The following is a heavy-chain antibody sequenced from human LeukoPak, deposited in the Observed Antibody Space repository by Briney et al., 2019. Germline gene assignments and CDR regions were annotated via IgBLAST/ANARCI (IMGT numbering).Heavy chain of an antibody. CDR2: IYYSGST. CDR1: GGSISSYY. Sequence: SETLSLTCTVSGGSISSYYWSWIRQPPGKGLEWIGYIYYSGSTNYNPSLKSRVTISVDTSKNQFSLKLSSVTAADTAVYYCASHLTRDYYDSSGLTEYFQHWGQGTLVTVSS. J-gene: IGHJ1*01. V-gene: IGHV4-59*01. D-gene: IGHD3-22*01. CDR3: ASHLTRDYYDSSGLTEYFQH.